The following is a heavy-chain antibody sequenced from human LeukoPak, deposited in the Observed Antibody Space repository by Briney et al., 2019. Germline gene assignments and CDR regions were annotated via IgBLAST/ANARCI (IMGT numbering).Heavy chain of an antibody. CDR2: IYYSGST. D-gene: IGHD6-13*01. CDR1: GSSFSGYY. J-gene: IGHJ4*02. V-gene: IGHV4-59*01. CDR3: ARDRPGGSSLDY. Sequence: SETLSLTCTVSGSSFSGYYWSWIRQPPGKGLEWIGYIYYSGSTNYNPSLKSRVTISVDTSKNQFSLKLSSVNAADTAVYYCARDRPGGSSLDYWGQGILVTVSS.